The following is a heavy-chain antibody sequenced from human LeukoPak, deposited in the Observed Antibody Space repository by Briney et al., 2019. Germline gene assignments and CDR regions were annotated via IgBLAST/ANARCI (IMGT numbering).Heavy chain of an antibody. CDR2: TYYRSKWYN. J-gene: IGHJ4*02. D-gene: IGHD3-9*01. CDR1: GDSVSSNSAA. Sequence: SQTLSLTCAISGDSVSSNSAAWNWIRQSPSRGLEWLGRTYYRSKWYNGYAVSVKSRITINPDTSKNQFSLQLNSVTPEDTAVYYCARDRWGYDILTGYYGEIDYWGQGTLVTVSS. V-gene: IGHV6-1*01. CDR3: ARDRWGYDILTGYYGEIDY.